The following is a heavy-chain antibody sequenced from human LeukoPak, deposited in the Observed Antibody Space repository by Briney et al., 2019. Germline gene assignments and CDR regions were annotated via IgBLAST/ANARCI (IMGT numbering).Heavy chain of an antibody. J-gene: IGHJ4*02. D-gene: IGHD6-6*01. Sequence: GESLKISCKGSGYSFTSYWIGWVRQMPGKGLEWMGIIYPGDSDTRYSPSFQGQVTITADKSISTAYLQWSSLKASDTAKYYCARHTKYSTSSRVFDYWGQGTLVTVSS. CDR1: GYSFTSYW. V-gene: IGHV5-51*01. CDR2: IYPGDSDT. CDR3: ARHTKYSTSSRVFDY.